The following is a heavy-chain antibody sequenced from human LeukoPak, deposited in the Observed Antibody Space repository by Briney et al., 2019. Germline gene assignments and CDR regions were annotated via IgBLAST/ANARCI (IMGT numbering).Heavy chain of an antibody. Sequence: SETLSLTCTVSGGSISSRSYYWGWIRQPPGKGLEWIGIIYYSGSTYSNPSLRSRVTISVDTSKNQFSLKLSSVTAADTAVYYCASSYCSGGSCYQYYYYYYMDVWGKGTTVTISS. V-gene: IGHV4-39*01. D-gene: IGHD2-15*01. J-gene: IGHJ6*03. CDR3: ASSYCSGGSCYQYYYYYYMDV. CDR2: IYYSGST. CDR1: GGSISSRSYY.